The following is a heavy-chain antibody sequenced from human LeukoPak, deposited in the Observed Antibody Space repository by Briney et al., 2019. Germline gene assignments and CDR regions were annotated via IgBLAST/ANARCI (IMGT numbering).Heavy chain of an antibody. Sequence: PGGSLRLSCAASGFTFSSYSMNWVRQAPGKGLEWVSSISSSSSYIYYADSVKGRFTISRDNAKNSLYLQMNSLRAEDTAVYYCARDYRNYEPPTYYYWAVGGKGTRVTVPS. CDR1: GFTFSSYS. CDR2: ISSSSSYI. V-gene: IGHV3-21*01. D-gene: IGHD4-11*01. CDR3: ARDYRNYEPPTYYYWAV. J-gene: IGHJ6*03.